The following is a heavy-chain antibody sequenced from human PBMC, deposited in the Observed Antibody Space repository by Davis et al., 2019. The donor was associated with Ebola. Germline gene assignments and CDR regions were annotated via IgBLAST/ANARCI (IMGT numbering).Heavy chain of an antibody. J-gene: IGHJ6*04. D-gene: IGHD3-3*01. CDR2: MNPNSGNT. V-gene: IGHV1-8*01. CDR1: GYTFTSYD. CDR3: AKSGLSFGVVKYHYGMDV. Sequence: ASVKVSCKASGYTFTSYDINWVRQATGQGLEWMGWMNPNSGNTGYAQKFQGRVTMTRNTSISTAYMELSSLRAEDTAVYYCAKSGLSFGVVKYHYGMDVWGKGTTVTVSS.